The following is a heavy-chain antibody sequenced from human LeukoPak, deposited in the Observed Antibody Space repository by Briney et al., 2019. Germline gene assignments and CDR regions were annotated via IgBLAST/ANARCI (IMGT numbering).Heavy chain of an antibody. CDR3: AREKTDYVWGSYRSGYFDY. CDR1: GFTFSSYW. D-gene: IGHD3-16*02. CDR2: IKQDGSEK. Sequence: GGSLRLSCAASGFTFSSYWMSWVRQAPGKGLEWVANIKQDGSEKYYVDSVKGRFTISRDNAKNSLYLQMNSLRAEDTAVYYCAREKTDYVWGSYRSGYFDYWGQGTLVTVSS. V-gene: IGHV3-7*03. J-gene: IGHJ4*02.